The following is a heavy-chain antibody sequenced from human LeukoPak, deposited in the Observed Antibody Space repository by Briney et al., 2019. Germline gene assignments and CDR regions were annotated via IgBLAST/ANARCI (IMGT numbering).Heavy chain of an antibody. V-gene: IGHV4-39*01. CDR1: GGSISSSSYY. Sequence: PSETLSLTCTVSGGSISSSSYYWGWIRQPPGKGLEWIGSIYYSGSTHYNPSLKSRVTISVDTSKNQFSLKLSSVTAADTAVYYCASSYYYDSSGYYSDFDYWGQGTLVTVSS. CDR3: ASSYYYDSSGYYSDFDY. J-gene: IGHJ4*02. D-gene: IGHD3-22*01. CDR2: IYYSGST.